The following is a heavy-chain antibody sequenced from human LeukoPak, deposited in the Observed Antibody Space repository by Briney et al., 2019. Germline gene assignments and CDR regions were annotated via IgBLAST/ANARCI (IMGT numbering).Heavy chain of an antibody. CDR2: ISGSGGST. CDR1: RFTFSSYA. CDR3: AKYGSGYYDYYYYYMDV. Sequence: GGSLRLSCAASRFTFSSYAMSWVRQAPGKGLDWVSAISGSGGSTYYADSVKGRFTISRDNSKNTLYLQMNSLRAEDTAVYYCAKYGSGYYDYYYYYMDVWGKGTTVTVSS. D-gene: IGHD3-22*01. J-gene: IGHJ6*03. V-gene: IGHV3-23*01.